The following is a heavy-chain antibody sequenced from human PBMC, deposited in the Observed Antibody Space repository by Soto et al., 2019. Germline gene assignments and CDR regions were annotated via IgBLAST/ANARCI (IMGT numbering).Heavy chain of an antibody. CDR2: IYHSGST. D-gene: IGHD3-16*01. Sequence: QLQLQESGSGLVKPSQTLSLTCAVSGGSISSGGYSWSWIRQPPGKGLEWIGYIYHSGSTYYNPSLKSRVTISVDRSKNQFSLKLSSVTAAATAVYYCARGAPPYYYYGMDDWGQGTTVTVSS. CDR1: GGSISSGGYS. V-gene: IGHV4-30-2*01. J-gene: IGHJ6*02. CDR3: ARGAPPYYYYGMDD.